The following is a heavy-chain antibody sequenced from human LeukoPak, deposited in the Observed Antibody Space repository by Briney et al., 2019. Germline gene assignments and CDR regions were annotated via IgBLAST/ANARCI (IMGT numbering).Heavy chain of an antibody. Sequence: TSETLSLTCSVSGGPISNYYWSWIRQPAGKGLEWIGRTYASGSTNHNPSLKSRVTMSVDTSKNQFSLKLSSVTAADTAMYYCARGRPYSASYYDSDYWGQGTLVTVSS. CDR1: GGPISNYY. J-gene: IGHJ4*02. V-gene: IGHV4-4*07. D-gene: IGHD1-26*01. CDR2: TYASGST. CDR3: ARGRPYSASYYDSDY.